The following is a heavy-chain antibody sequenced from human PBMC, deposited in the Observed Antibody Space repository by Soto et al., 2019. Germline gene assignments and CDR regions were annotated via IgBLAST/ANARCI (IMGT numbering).Heavy chain of an antibody. CDR1: GGVTCNYY. CDR3: ARGLTTATTPTDT. J-gene: IGHJ5*02. V-gene: IGHV4-59*01. Sequence: PSDTLSLSCGVSGGVTCNYYWSWIRQPPGKGLEWIGYIYDSGTNHYNPSLKGRVTISVDTSKSQFSLNLNSVTAADTAVYYCARGLTTATTPTDTRGEATLVTVS. D-gene: IGHD1-1*01. CDR2: IYDSGTN.